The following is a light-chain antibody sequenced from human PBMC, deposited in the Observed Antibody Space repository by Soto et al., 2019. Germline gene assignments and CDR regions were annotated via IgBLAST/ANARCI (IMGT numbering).Light chain of an antibody. CDR2: NNN. Sequence: QSVLTQPPSASGTPGQRVTISCSGSSSNIGSNTVSWFQQLPGRAPKLRLDNNNHRPSGVPDRFSGSKSGTSASLAISGLQSEDEADYYCAAWDVRLDGHVVFGGGTQLTVL. V-gene: IGLV1-44*01. CDR3: AAWDVRLDGHVV. J-gene: IGLJ7*01. CDR1: SSNIGSNT.